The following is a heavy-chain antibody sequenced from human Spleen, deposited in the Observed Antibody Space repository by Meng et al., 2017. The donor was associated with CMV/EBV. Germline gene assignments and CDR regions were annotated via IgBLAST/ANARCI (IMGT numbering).Heavy chain of an antibody. CDR3: ATTSKDSDGYYYEEYFRH. CDR1: GFTFSDYY. V-gene: IGHV3-11*01. J-gene: IGHJ1*01. CDR2: ISSSGTTI. Sequence: GESLKISCAASGFTFSDYYMNWIRQAPGKGLEWVSYISSSGTTIYYADSVKGRFTISRDNAKNSLYLQMNSLRAEDTAVYYCATTSKDSDGYYYEEYFRHWGQGTLVTVSS. D-gene: IGHD3-22*01.